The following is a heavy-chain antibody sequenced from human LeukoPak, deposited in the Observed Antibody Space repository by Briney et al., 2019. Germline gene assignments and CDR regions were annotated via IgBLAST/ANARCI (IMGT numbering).Heavy chain of an antibody. CDR2: ISGDGGDI. V-gene: IGHV3-11*05. CDR3: AKDLGQWLPPFDY. D-gene: IGHD6-19*01. Sequence: PGGSLRLSCATSGFTFSDYYMSWIRQAPGKGLEWLSYISGDGGDINYADSVKGRFAISRDNSKNTLYLQMNSLRVEDTAVYYCAKDLGQWLPPFDYWGQGTLVTVSS. CDR1: GFTFSDYY. J-gene: IGHJ4*02.